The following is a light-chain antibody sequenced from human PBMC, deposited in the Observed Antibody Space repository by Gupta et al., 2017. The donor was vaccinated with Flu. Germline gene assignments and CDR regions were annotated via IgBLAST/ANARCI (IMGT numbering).Light chain of an antibody. CDR1: QFVSSTY. CDR2: GAS. J-gene: IGKJ1*01. Sequence: EIVLTQSPVTLSLSPGERATLSCRASQFVSSTYLAWYQQNPGQAPRLLIYGASNRATGTPDRFAGSGSGTDFTIDTRRLEPEDFAVYYCNQFGRSPWTFGQGTNVEVK. CDR3: NQFGRSPWT. V-gene: IGKV3-20*01.